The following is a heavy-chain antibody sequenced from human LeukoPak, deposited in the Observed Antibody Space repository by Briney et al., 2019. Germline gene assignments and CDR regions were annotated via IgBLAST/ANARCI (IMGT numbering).Heavy chain of an antibody. Sequence: GESLQISCKGTGYSFTSYWIGWVRQMPGKGLEWMGIIYPGDSDTRYSPSFQGQVTISADKSISTAYLQWSSLKASDTAMYYCARLRVKRDYSNYVRYFDYWGQGTLVTVSS. D-gene: IGHD4-11*01. V-gene: IGHV5-51*01. CDR2: IYPGDSDT. J-gene: IGHJ4*02. CDR1: GYSFTSYW. CDR3: ARLRVKRDYSNYVRYFDY.